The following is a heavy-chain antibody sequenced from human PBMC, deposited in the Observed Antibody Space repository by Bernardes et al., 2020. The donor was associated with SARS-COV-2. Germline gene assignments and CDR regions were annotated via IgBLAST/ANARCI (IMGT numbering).Heavy chain of an antibody. Sequence: GWSLRLSCAASGFTFDDFYMTWIRQAPGKGLEWVSYISGSGSTVFYADSVKGRFTISRDNTKNSLYLQMSSLRAEDTAVYYCARDGDSSGWDFDYWSQGTLVNVSS. CDR1: GFTFDDFY. CDR2: ISGSGSTV. J-gene: IGHJ4*02. D-gene: IGHD6-19*01. V-gene: IGHV3-11*01. CDR3: ARDGDSSGWDFDY.